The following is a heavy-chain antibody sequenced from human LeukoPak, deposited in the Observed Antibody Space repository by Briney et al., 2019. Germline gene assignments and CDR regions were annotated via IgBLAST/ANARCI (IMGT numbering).Heavy chain of an antibody. CDR2: INHSGST. Sequence: SETLSLTCTVSGGSISSYYWSWIRQPPGKGLEWIGEINHSGSTNYNPSLKSRVTISVDTSKNQFSLKLSSVTAADTAVYYCARGGRGRDWGQGTLVTVSS. CDR1: GGSISSYY. CDR3: ARGGRGRD. J-gene: IGHJ4*02. D-gene: IGHD1-26*01. V-gene: IGHV4-34*01.